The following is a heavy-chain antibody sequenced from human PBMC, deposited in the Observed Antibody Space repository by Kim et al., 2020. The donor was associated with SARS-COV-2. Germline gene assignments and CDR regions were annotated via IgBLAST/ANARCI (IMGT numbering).Heavy chain of an antibody. CDR1: GFTVSSNY. CDR2: IYSGGST. Sequence: GGSLRLSCAASGFTVSSNYMSWVRQAPGKGLEWVSVIYSGGSTYYADSVKGRFTISRDNSKNTLYLQMNSLRAEDTAVYYCARDREVGATFNYYGMDVWGQGTTVTVSS. D-gene: IGHD1-26*01. V-gene: IGHV3-53*01. CDR3: ARDREVGATFNYYGMDV. J-gene: IGHJ6*02.